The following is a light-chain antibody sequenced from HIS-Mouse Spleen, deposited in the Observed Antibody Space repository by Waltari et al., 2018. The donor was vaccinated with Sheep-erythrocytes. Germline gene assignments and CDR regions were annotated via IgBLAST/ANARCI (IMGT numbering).Light chain of an antibody. CDR3: CSYAGSSTPWV. CDR2: EGS. Sequence: QSALTQPASVSGSPGQSITISCTGTSSDVGSYNLVSWYQQHPCKAPKLMIYEGSKRPSGVSNRCSGSKSGNTASLTISGLQAEDEADYYCCSYAGSSTPWVFGGGTKLTVL. J-gene: IGLJ3*02. V-gene: IGLV2-23*01. CDR1: SSDVGSYNL.